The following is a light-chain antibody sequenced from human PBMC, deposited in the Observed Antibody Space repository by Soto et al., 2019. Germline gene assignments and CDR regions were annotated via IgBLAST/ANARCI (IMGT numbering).Light chain of an antibody. CDR1: QSVSSN. V-gene: IGKV3-15*01. CDR3: QQFNAWPPIT. J-gene: IGKJ5*01. Sequence: EIVMTQSPATLSVSPGERATLSCRASQSVSSNLAWYQQKPGQAPRLLIYGASTRATGIPARFSGSGSGTEFTLTINSLQSEDSAVYYCQQFNAWPPITFGQGTRLEIK. CDR2: GAS.